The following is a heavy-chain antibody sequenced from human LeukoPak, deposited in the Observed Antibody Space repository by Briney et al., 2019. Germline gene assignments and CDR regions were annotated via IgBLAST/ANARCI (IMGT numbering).Heavy chain of an antibody. CDR1: GGSISSSNYY. J-gene: IGHJ5*02. Sequence: SETLSLTCIVSGGSISSSNYYWNWIRQPPGKGLEWIGEINHSGSTNYNSSLKSRVTISVDTSKNQFSLKLSSVAAADTAVYYCARGRITMVRGAPLWFDPWGQGTLVTVSS. V-gene: IGHV4-39*07. D-gene: IGHD3-10*01. CDR3: ARGRITMVRGAPLWFDP. CDR2: INHSGST.